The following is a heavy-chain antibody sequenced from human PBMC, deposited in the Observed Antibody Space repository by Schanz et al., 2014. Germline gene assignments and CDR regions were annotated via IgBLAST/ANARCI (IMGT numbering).Heavy chain of an antibody. Sequence: EAHLVESGGGLVKPGGSLTLSCAASRFTVTNAWMSWVRQAPGKGPEWVANIKHDGSVKDYVDSVKGRFTISRDNAKNSLFLQMNSLRPEDTAVYYCARGRVLESWGQGTLVTVSS. V-gene: IGHV3-7*02. CDR1: RFTVTNAW. CDR3: ARGRVLES. J-gene: IGHJ5*02. D-gene: IGHD1-1*01. CDR2: IKHDGSVK.